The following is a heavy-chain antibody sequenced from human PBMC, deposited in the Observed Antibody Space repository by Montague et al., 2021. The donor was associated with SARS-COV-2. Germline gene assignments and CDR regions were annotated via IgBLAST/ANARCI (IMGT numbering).Heavy chain of an antibody. J-gene: IGHJ4*02. CDR3: ARGVSYGSGFLSE. Sequence: TRSFTCNVSGDSISGSRHFWNWIRQHPGKGLEWIGYIYHTGTTHYRPSLKSRATLSVDISQNQFSLKLNSMTAADTAIYYCARGVSYGSGFLSEWGPGTLVIVSS. CDR2: IYHTGTT. CDR1: GDSISGSRHF. V-gene: IGHV4-31*03. D-gene: IGHD3-10*01.